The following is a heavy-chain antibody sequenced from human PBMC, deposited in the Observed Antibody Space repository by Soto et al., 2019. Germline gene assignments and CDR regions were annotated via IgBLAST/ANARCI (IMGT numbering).Heavy chain of an antibody. D-gene: IGHD6-6*01. CDR3: ARDPSSSSYYYHYMDF. Sequence: ASVKVSCKASGYTFTSYAMHWVRQAPGQRLEWMGWINAGNGNTKYSQKFQGRVTITRDTSASTAYMELSSLRSEDTAVYHCARDPSSSSYYYHYMDFWGKGTTVTVSS. V-gene: IGHV1-3*01. J-gene: IGHJ6*03. CDR2: INAGNGNT. CDR1: GYTFTSYA.